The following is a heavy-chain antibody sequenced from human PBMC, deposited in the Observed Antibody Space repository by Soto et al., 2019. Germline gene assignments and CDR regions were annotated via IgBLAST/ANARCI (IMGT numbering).Heavy chain of an antibody. CDR1: GFTFSSYD. Sequence: PXEFLRLSCAASGFTFSSYDMSWVRQAPGKGLEWVSAISGSGGSTYYADSVKGRFTISRDNSKNTLYLQMHSLRAEDKAVSYCAKDVSSGIKSFDLWGRGTLV. J-gene: IGHJ2*01. CDR3: AKDVSSGIKSFDL. D-gene: IGHD3-10*01. V-gene: IGHV3-23*01. CDR2: ISGSGGST.